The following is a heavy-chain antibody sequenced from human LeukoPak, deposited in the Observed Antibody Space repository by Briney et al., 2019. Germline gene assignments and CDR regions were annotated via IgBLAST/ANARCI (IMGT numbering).Heavy chain of an antibody. CDR1: GYTFTGYY. V-gene: IGHV1-2*02. D-gene: IGHD4-17*01. CDR3: ARETVTTGVNNWFDP. CDR2: INPNSGGT. J-gene: IGHJ5*02. Sequence: ASVKVSCKASGYTFTGYYMHWVRQAPGQGLEWMGWINPNSGGTNYAQKFQGRVTMTRDTSISTAYMELSRLRSDDTAVYYCARETVTTGVNNWFDPWGQGTLVTVSS.